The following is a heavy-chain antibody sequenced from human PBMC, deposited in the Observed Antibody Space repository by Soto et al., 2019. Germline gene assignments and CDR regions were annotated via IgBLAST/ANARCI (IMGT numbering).Heavy chain of an antibody. D-gene: IGHD2-2*01. CDR1: GFTFSSYG. Sequence: LRLSCAASGFTFSSYGMHWVRQAAGKGLEWVAVISYDGSNKYYADSVKGRFTISRDNSKNTLYLQMNSLRAEDTAVYYCAKSVVPAAPYGMDVWGQGTTVTVSS. J-gene: IGHJ6*02. CDR3: AKSVVPAAPYGMDV. CDR2: ISYDGSNK. V-gene: IGHV3-30*18.